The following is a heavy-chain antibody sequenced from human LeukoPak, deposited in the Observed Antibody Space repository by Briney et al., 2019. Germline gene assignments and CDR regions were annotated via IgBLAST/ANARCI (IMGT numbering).Heavy chain of an antibody. CDR1: GYTFTSYD. CDR3: ARGENNYDFWSGYYYFDY. D-gene: IGHD3-3*01. Sequence: GASVEVSCKASGYTFTSYDINWVRQATGQGLEWMGWMNPNSGNTGYAQKFQGRVTMTRNTSISTAYMELSGLRSEDTAVYYCARGENNYDFWSGYYYFDYWGQGTLVTVSS. V-gene: IGHV1-8*01. CDR2: MNPNSGNT. J-gene: IGHJ4*02.